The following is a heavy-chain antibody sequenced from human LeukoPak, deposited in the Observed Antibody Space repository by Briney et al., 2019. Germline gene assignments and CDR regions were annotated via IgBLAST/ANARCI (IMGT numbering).Heavy chain of an antibody. Sequence: SETLSLTCAVYGGSFSGYYWSWIRQPPGKGLEWIGEINHSGSTNYNPSLKSRVTISLDTSKSQFSLKVRYVTAADTAVYYCARGLNDSWTGEDYWGQGTLVTVSS. D-gene: IGHD3-3*01. CDR2: INHSGST. CDR1: GGSFSGYY. V-gene: IGHV4-34*01. CDR3: ARGLNDSWTGEDY. J-gene: IGHJ4*02.